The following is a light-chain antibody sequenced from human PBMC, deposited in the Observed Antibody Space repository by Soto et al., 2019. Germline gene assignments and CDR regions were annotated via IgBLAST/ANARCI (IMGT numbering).Light chain of an antibody. V-gene: IGKV3-15*01. CDR3: QQYNNRWT. J-gene: IGKJ1*01. CDR1: QSVSSSY. CDR2: GAS. Sequence: EIVLTQSPCTLSLSPGKRATLSCRASQSVSSSYLAWYQQKPGQTPRLLIYGASTRATGIPARFSGSGSGTEFTLTISSLQSEDFAVYYCQQYNNRWTFGQGTKVDIK.